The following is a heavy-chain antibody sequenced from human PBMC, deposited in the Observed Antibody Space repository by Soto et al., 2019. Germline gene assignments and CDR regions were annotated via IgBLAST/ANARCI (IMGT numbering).Heavy chain of an antibody. CDR2: TYYRSKGYN. D-gene: IGHD2-15*01. Sequence: SQTLSLTCAISGDSVSSNSAAWNWIRQSPSRGLEWLGRTYYRSKGYNAYAVSVKSRITINPDTSKNQFSLQLNSVTPEDTAVYDCARGRYCSGGSCYGEKAFDSWGQGTMVTVSS. CDR3: ARGRYCSGGSCYGEKAFDS. V-gene: IGHV6-1*01. J-gene: IGHJ3*02. CDR1: GDSVSSNSAA.